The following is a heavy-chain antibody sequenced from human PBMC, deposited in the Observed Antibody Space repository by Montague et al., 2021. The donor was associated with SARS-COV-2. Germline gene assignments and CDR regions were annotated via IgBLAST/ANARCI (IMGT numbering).Heavy chain of an antibody. J-gene: IGHJ4*02. V-gene: IGHV4-4*07. D-gene: IGHD2-15*01. CDR2: IHSNGDT. CDR3: ARGSGHYYSPFDD. CDR1: GGSISTYP. Sequence: SETLSLTCTVSGGSISTYPWSWIRQPAGKALERIGRIHSNGDTTYNPSLKRRVTMSVDTSKNQFSLKMTSVTAADTAMYYCARGSGHYYSPFDDWGQGNLVTVSS.